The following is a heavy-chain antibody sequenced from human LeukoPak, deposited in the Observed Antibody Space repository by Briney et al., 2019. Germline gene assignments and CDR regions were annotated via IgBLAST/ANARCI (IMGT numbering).Heavy chain of an antibody. D-gene: IGHD3-10*01. Sequence: PSETLSLTCAVYGGSFSGYYWSWIRQPPGKGLEWIGEINHSGSTNYNPSLKSRVTISVDTSKNQFSLKLSSVTAADTAVYYCARGTLRSSGSYYNAAYYLDYWGQGTLVTVSS. CDR1: GGSFSGYY. CDR3: ARGTLRSSGSYYNAAYYLDY. CDR2: INHSGST. V-gene: IGHV4-34*01. J-gene: IGHJ4*02.